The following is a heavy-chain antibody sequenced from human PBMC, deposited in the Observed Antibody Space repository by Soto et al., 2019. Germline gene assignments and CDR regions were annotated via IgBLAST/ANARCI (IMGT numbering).Heavy chain of an antibody. D-gene: IGHD2-15*01. CDR2: ISGSGGNT. CDR3: EKVPRYCSGWSVYGWYFEY. V-gene: IGHV3-23*01. J-gene: IGHJ4*01. Sequence: EVQLLESGGGLVQPGGSLRLSCAASGFTFSSYAMSWVRQAPGTGLEWVSAISGSGGNTYYADSVKGRFTISRDNSKITLYLQINSQRPDVASVFFCEKVPRYCSGWSVYGWYFEYWGQGTLVTVSS. CDR1: GFTFSSYA.